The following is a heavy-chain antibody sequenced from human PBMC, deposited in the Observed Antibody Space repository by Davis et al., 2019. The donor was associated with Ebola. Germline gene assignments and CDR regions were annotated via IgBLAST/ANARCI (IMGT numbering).Heavy chain of an antibody. Sequence: ASVKVSCKASGYNFIEYFMHWVRQATGQGLEWMGWMNPNSGNTGYAQKFQGRVTMTRNTSISTAYMELSSLRSEDTAVYYCARAPTWSQINYYCFDYWGQGTLVTVSS. J-gene: IGHJ4*02. CDR1: GYNFIEYF. V-gene: IGHV1-8*01. CDR2: MNPNSGNT. D-gene: IGHD3-10*01. CDR3: ARAPTWSQINYYCFDY.